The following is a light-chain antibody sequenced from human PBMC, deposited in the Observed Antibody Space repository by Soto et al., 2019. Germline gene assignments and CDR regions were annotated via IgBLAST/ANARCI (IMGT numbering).Light chain of an antibody. J-gene: IGKJ2*01. V-gene: IGKV3-20*01. CDR3: QQYGSSLLYT. CDR2: GAS. CDR1: QSVSSNY. Sequence: EIVMTQSPGTLSLSPGERATLSCRASQSVSSNYFAWYQQKPDQAPRLLIYGASSRATGIPARFSGSGSGTDFTLTISRLQPEDFAVYYCQQYGSSLLYTFGRGTKLEIK.